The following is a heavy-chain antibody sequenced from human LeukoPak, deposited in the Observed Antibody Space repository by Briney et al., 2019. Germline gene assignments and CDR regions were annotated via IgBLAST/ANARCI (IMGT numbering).Heavy chain of an antibody. J-gene: IGHJ4*02. V-gene: IGHV4-59*01. Sequence: SETLSLTCAVSGGSISGYFWSWSRQPPGKGLEWIGYIYYTGSTIYNPSLKSRVTISVDTSKNQFSLKLSSVTAADTAVYYCARGCSSASCPIDYWGQGTLVTVSS. CDR3: ARGCSSASCPIDY. CDR2: IYYTGST. D-gene: IGHD2-2*01. CDR1: GGSISGYF.